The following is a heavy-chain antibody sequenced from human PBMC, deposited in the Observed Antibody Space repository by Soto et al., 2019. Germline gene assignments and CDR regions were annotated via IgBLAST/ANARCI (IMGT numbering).Heavy chain of an antibody. D-gene: IGHD6-19*01. V-gene: IGHV1-18*01. CDR3: AREDSGHSYFDY. CDR1: GYTFTSYG. CDR2: ISAYNGNT. Sequence: ASVKVSCKASGYTFTSYGISWVRQAPGQGLEWMGWISAYNGNTNYVQKLQGRVTMTTDTSTSTAYMELRSLRSDDTAVYYCAREDSGHSYFDYWGQGTLVTVSS. J-gene: IGHJ4*02.